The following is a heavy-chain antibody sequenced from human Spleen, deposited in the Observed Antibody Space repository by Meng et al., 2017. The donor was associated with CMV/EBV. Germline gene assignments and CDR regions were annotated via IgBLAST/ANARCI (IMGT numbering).Heavy chain of an antibody. CDR3: ARDINIVGDTYWGKDVKNWFDP. CDR2: IYPGDSDT. D-gene: IGHD1-26*01. Sequence: YWIGWVRPMPGKGLEWMGIIYPGDSDTRYSPSFQGQVTISADKSISTDYLQWSSLKASDTAMYYCARDINIVGDTYWGKDVKNWFDPWGQGTLVTVSS. CDR1: YW. J-gene: IGHJ5*02. V-gene: IGHV5-51*01.